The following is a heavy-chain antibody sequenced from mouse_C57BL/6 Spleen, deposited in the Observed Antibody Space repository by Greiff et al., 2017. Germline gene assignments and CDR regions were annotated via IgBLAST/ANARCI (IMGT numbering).Heavy chain of an antibody. J-gene: IGHJ1*03. CDR2: IYPGDGDT. D-gene: IGHD2-4*01. V-gene: IGHV1-80*01. CDR3: ARDDYDGYFDV. CDR1: GYAFSSYW. Sequence: QVQLQQSGAELVKPGASVKISCKASGYAFSSYWMNWVKQRPGKGLEWIGQIYPGDGDTNYNGKFKGKAKLTADKSSSTAYMQLSSLTAEDSAVYFCARDDYDGYFDVWGTGTTVTVSS.